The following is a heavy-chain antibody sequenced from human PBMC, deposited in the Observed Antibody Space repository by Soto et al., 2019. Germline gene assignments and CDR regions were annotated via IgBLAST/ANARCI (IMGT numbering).Heavy chain of an antibody. J-gene: IGHJ5*02. V-gene: IGHV1-8*01. CDR2: MNPGSGDT. CDR3: ARMETFGSLNWFDP. D-gene: IGHD3-16*01. Sequence: ASVKVSCKASGYSFTNNDVSWVRQATGQGLEWMGWMNPGSGDTGYAQKFQGRATMTRDISIATAYMELSSLRSDDTAIYYCARMETFGSLNWFDPWGQGTLVNV. CDR1: GYSFTNND.